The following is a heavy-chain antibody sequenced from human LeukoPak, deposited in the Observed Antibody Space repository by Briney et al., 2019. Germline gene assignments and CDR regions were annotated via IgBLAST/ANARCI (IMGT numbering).Heavy chain of an antibody. V-gene: IGHV4-39*06. CDR1: GGSININTYY. CDR2: IYYSGST. J-gene: IGHJ2*01. CDR3: ARASHGWYFDL. D-gene: IGHD6-6*01. Sequence: SETLSLTCTVSGGSININTYYWGWIRQPPGKGLEWIGSIYYSGSTYYNPSLKSRVTISVDTSKNQFALKLSSVTAADTAVYYCARASHGWYFDLWGRGTLVTVSS.